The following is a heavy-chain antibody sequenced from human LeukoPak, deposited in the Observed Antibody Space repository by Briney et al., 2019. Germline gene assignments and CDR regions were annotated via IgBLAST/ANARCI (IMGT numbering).Heavy chain of an antibody. D-gene: IGHD2-2*01. J-gene: IGHJ4*02. CDR1: GYTFSNHG. V-gene: IGHV1-18*01. CDR2: ISADNGNT. CDR3: ARDLHLVEPLVNFDY. Sequence: ASVKVSCXASGYTFSNHGISWVRQAPGQGLEWMGWISADNGNTNYAQKFQGRVTIATDTSTSTAYMEMRSLRSDDTAVYYCARDLHLVEPLVNFDYWGQGTLVTVSS.